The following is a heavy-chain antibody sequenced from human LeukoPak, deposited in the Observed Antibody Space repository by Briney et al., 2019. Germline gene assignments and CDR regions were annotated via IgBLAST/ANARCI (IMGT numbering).Heavy chain of an antibody. CDR2: ISWNSGSI. V-gene: IGHV3-9*03. J-gene: IGHJ4*02. CDR1: GFTFDDYA. D-gene: IGHD6-13*01. Sequence: GGSLRLSCAASGFTFDDYAMHWVPQAPGKGLEWVSGISWNSGSIGYADSVKGRFTISRDNAKNSLYLQMNSLKAEDMALYYCAKGLKGIAAAGFDYWGQGTLVTVSS. CDR3: AKGLKGIAAAGFDY.